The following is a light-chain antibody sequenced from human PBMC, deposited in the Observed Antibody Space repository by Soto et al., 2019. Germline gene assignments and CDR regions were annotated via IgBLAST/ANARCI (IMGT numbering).Light chain of an antibody. Sequence: DIQLTQSPSFLSASVGDRVTITCRASQGISSYLAWYQQKPGKAPKLLLYTASTLQSVVPSRFSGSGSGTEFTLTISSLQPEDCATYYCQQLNSYPLFTFGPGTTVEI. V-gene: IGKV1-9*01. CDR1: QGISSY. CDR2: TAS. CDR3: QQLNSYPLFT. J-gene: IGKJ3*01.